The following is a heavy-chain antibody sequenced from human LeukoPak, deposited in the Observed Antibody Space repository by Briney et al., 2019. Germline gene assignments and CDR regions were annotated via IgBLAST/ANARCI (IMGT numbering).Heavy chain of an antibody. V-gene: IGHV3-21*06. CDR3: ATETNGRHYDY. D-gene: IGHD1-14*01. CDR2: IGPTGSDR. CDR1: GLTFSTSG. Sequence: GGSLRLSCTASGLTFSTSGLNWVRQAPGKGLEWAASIGPTGSDRYHADSIKGRFTISRDNANNFLYLQMNSLRAEDTAVYYCATETNGRHYDYWGQGTLLTVSS. J-gene: IGHJ4*02.